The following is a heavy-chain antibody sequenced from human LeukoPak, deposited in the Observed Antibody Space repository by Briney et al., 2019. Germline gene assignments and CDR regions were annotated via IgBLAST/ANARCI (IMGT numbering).Heavy chain of an antibody. Sequence: GSLRLSCAASGFTFSSYSMNWVRQAPGKGLEWVSYISSSSSTIYYADSVKGRFTISRDNAKNSLYLQMNSLRAEDTAVYYCARDPRSSSWYLPFDYWGQGTLVTVSS. D-gene: IGHD6-13*01. CDR1: GFTFSSYS. CDR3: ARDPRSSSWYLPFDY. J-gene: IGHJ4*02. V-gene: IGHV3-48*04. CDR2: ISSSSSTI.